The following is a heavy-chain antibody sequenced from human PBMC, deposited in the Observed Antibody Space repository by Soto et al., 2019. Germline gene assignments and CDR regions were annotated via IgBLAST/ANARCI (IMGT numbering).Heavy chain of an antibody. CDR1: GGTFSSYA. CDR2: IIPIFGTA. J-gene: IGHJ6*01. CDR3: AREVYCTNGLCSSYYGMDV. Sequence: QVQLVQSGAEVKKPGSSVKVSCKASGGTFSSYAISWVRQAPGQGLEWMGGIIPIFGTANYAQKLQGRVTITADESTSTAYMGLSSLRSEDTAVYYCAREVYCTNGLCSSYYGMDVWGQGTTDTVSS. D-gene: IGHD2-8*01. V-gene: IGHV1-69*01.